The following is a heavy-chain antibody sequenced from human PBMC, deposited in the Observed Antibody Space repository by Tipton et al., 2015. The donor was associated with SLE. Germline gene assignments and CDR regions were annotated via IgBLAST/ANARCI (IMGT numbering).Heavy chain of an antibody. CDR2: VYPSGGS. Sequence: TLSLTCTVSGGSINAYYWTWIRQPPGKGLEYIGYVYPSGGSDYNPSLSGRVTISFDTSKNQFSLRLTSVTAADTAVYYCARSRTLMGHLDYWGQGILVNVSS. J-gene: IGHJ4*02. CDR1: GGSINAYY. V-gene: IGHV4-59*12. CDR3: ARSRTLMGHLDY. D-gene: IGHD3-16*01.